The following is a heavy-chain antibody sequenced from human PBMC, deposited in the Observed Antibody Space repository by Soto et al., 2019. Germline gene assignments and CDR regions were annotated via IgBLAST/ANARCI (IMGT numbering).Heavy chain of an antibody. Sequence: PGGSLRLSCAASGFTFDDYGMSWVRQAPGKGLEWVSGINWNGGSTGYADSVKGRFTISRDNAKNSLYLQMNSLRAEDTALYYCARVQWFGDLTPRSQFDYWGQGTLVTVSS. CDR3: ARVQWFGDLTPRSQFDY. D-gene: IGHD3-10*01. J-gene: IGHJ4*02. CDR2: INWNGGST. V-gene: IGHV3-20*04. CDR1: GFTFDDYG.